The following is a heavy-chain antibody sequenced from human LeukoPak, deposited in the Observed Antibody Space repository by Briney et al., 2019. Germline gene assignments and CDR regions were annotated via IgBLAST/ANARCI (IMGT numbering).Heavy chain of an antibody. CDR2: INHCGST. J-gene: IGHJ3*02. CDR3: ARLPPSYDYVWGSYRKRGAFDI. Sequence: TSETLSLTRAVYGGSFSGYYWSWIRQPPGKGLEWIGEINHCGSTNYNPSLKSRVTISVDTSKNQFSLKLSSVTAADTAVYYCARLPPSYDYVWGSYRKRGAFDIWGQGTMVTVSS. CDR1: GGSFSGYY. V-gene: IGHV4-34*01. D-gene: IGHD3-16*02.